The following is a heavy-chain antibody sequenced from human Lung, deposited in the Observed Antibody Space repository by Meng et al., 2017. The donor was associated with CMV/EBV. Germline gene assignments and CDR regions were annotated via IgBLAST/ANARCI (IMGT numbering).Heavy chain of an antibody. V-gene: IGHV3-53*01. J-gene: IGHJ6*02. CDR3: TRVFGSGSQRYGGYYGRDV. CDR1: DFTVSSNY. CDR2: IYSGGTT. Sequence: GGSLRLSCAASDFTVSSNYMSWVRQAPGKGLEWVSLIYSGGTTYYADSVKGRFTISRDNSKNTLYLQMNSLRAEDTAVYYCTRVFGSGSQRYGGYYGRDVWGQGTTVTVSS. D-gene: IGHD3-10*01.